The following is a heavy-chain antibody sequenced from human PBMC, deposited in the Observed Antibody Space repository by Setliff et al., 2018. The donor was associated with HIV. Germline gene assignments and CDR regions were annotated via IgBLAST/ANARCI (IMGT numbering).Heavy chain of an antibody. CDR1: GGSFSGHY. Sequence: KSSETLSLTCAVYGGSFSGHYWSWIRQTPGKGLEWIGDISHSGSTNYNPSLKSRVTISVDTPKNQFSLRLTSVTAADTAVYYCARARITMIGGRLEPYAFDRWGQGTKVTVSS. CDR3: ARARITMIGGRLEPYAFDR. V-gene: IGHV4-34*01. CDR2: ISHSGST. J-gene: IGHJ3*01. D-gene: IGHD3-10*01.